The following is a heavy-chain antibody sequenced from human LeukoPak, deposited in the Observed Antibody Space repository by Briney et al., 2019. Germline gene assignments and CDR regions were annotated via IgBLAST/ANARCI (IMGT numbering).Heavy chain of an antibody. D-gene: IGHD2-8*01. V-gene: IGHV1-2*02. CDR3: ARDNRVADEYYYYYYMDV. CDR1: GYTFTGYY. Sequence: ASVKVSCKASGYTFTGYYMHWVRQAPGQGLEWMGWINPNSGGTNYAQKFQGRVTMTRDTSISTAYMELSRLRSDDTAVYYCARDNRVADEYYYYYYMDVWGKGTTVTVSS. J-gene: IGHJ6*03. CDR2: INPNSGGT.